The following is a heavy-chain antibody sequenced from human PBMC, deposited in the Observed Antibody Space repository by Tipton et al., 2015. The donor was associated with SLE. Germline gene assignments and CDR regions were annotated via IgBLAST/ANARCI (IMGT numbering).Heavy chain of an antibody. D-gene: IGHD3-3*01. CDR2: ISSSSSYI. CDR1: GFTFSSYS. J-gene: IGHJ4*02. Sequence: SLRLSCAASGFTFSSYSMNWVRQAPGKGLEWVSSISSSSSYIYYADPVKGRFTISRDNAKNSLYLQMNSLRAEDTAVYYCARAVRFLGGYFDYWGQGTLVTVSS. V-gene: IGHV3-21*01. CDR3: ARAVRFLGGYFDY.